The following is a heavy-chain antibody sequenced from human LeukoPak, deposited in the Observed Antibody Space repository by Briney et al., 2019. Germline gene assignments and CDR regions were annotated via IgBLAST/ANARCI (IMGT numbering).Heavy chain of an antibody. CDR2: ISGSGTST. D-gene: IGHD3-22*01. J-gene: IGHJ4*02. CDR3: ASRNYYDSSGYYYYYFDY. CDR1: GFTFSNYA. V-gene: IGHV3-23*01. Sequence: GGSLRLSCAASGFTFSNYAMSWVRQAPGKGLEWVSGISGSGTSTYYADSVKGRFTISRDNSKNTLYLQMNSLRAEDTAVYYCASRNYYDSSGYYYYYFDYWGQGTLVTVSS.